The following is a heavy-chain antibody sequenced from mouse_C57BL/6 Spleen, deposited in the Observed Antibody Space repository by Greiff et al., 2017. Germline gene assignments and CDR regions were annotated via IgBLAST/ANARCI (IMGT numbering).Heavy chain of an antibody. CDR3: ARNPLYYGSSSLGYFDV. CDR2: ISYDGSN. D-gene: IGHD1-1*01. Sequence: EVKLMESGPGLVKPSQSLSLTCSVTGYSITSGYYWNWIRQFPGNKLEWMGYISYDGSNNYNPSLKNRISITRDTSKNQFFLKLNSVTTEDTATYYCARNPLYYGSSSLGYFDVWGTGTTVTVSS. CDR1: GYSITSGYY. J-gene: IGHJ1*03. V-gene: IGHV3-6*01.